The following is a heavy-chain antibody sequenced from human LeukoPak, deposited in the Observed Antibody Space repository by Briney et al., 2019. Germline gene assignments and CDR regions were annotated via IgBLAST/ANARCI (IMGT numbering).Heavy chain of an antibody. D-gene: IGHD6-19*01. J-gene: IGHJ4*02. V-gene: IGHV3-48*01. CDR1: GFTFSTYS. CDR2: ISSSSTI. Sequence: GGSLRLSCAASGFTFSTYSINWVRQAPGKGLEWVSYISSSSTIYYTDSVKGRFTISRDNVKNSLYLQMNSLRAEDTAVYYCAKDRYSSGWLYYFDYWGQGTLVTVSS. CDR3: AKDRYSSGWLYYFDY.